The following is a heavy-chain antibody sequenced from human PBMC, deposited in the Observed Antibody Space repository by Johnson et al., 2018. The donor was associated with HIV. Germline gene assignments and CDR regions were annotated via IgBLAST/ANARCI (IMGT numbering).Heavy chain of an antibody. Sequence: MLLVESGGGVVRPGGSLRLSCAASGFSFDDYGLSWVRQAPGKGLEWVSGIYWHGGRKGYADSVKGRFTTSRDNAKNSLYLQMNRLRAEDTALYYCARDRSSWYRDAFDIWGHGTMVTVSS. CDR2: IYWHGGRK. V-gene: IGHV3-20*04. CDR1: GFSFDDYG. J-gene: IGHJ3*02. D-gene: IGHD6-13*01. CDR3: ARDRSSWYRDAFDI.